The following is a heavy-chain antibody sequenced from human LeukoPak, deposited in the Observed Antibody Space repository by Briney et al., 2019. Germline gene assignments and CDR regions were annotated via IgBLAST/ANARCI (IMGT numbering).Heavy chain of an antibody. CDR2: INPNSGGT. V-gene: IGHV1-2*02. CDR1: GYTFTGYY. Sequence: ASVKVSCKASGYTFTGYYMHWVRQAPGQGLEWMGWINPNSGGTNCAQKFQGRVTMTRDTSISTAYMELSRLRSDDTAVYYCARGARLAYCGGDCYLFDYWGQGTLVTVSS. CDR3: ARGARLAYCGGDCYLFDY. D-gene: IGHD2-21*02. J-gene: IGHJ4*02.